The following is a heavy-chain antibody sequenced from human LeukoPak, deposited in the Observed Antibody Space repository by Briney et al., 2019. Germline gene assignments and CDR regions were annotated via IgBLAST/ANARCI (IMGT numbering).Heavy chain of an antibody. CDR2: IYGSASAI. D-gene: IGHD4-17*01. Sequence: GGSLRLSCAGSGFSFSTYSMSWVRQAPGRGLEWVSSIYGSASAIFYADSVKGRFTISRDNSQNTLYLQMNSLRAEDTAVYYCARDYADYVGYFFFDYWGQGTLVTVSS. J-gene: IGHJ4*02. V-gene: IGHV3-23*05. CDR3: ARDYADYVGYFFFDY. CDR1: GFSFSTYS.